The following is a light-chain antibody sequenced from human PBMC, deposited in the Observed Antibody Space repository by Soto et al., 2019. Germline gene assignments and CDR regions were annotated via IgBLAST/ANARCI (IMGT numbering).Light chain of an antibody. J-gene: IGKJ5*01. V-gene: IGKV3-11*01. CDR3: QQRSNWPPRYT. Sequence: EIVLTQSPPTLSLSPGERAPLSCRASQSVSSYLAWYQQKPGQAPRLLIYDASNRATGIPARFSGSGSGTDFTLTISSLEPQDFPVYYCQQRSNWPPRYTFGQGTRLEI. CDR2: DAS. CDR1: QSVSSY.